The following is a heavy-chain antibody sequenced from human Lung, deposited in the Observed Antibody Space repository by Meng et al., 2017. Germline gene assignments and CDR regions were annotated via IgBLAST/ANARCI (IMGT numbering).Heavy chain of an antibody. CDR1: GGSISSSNDY. CDR2: IYNSGST. J-gene: IGHJ2*01. V-gene: IGHV4-30-4*01. CDR3: ARGQKGYFDL. Sequence: VEMHESGHGQVKPSQPLSLTCTLSGGSISSSNDYWSWIRQPPGKGLEWSGHIYNSGSTYYNPSLKSRITISVDTSKNQFSLKLSSVTAADTAVYYCARGQKGYFDLWGRGTLVTVSS.